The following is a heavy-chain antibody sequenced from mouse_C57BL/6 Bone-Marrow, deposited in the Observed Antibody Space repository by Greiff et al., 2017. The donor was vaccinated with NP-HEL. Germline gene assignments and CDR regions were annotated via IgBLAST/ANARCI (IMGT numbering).Heavy chain of an antibody. CDR3: ARDSYYYGSSYDY. J-gene: IGHJ2*01. V-gene: IGHV1-4*01. CDR2: INPSSGYT. Sequence: LVESGAELARPGASVKMSCKASGYTFTSYTMHWVKQRPGQGLEWIGYINPSSGYTKYNQTFKDKATLTADKSSSTAYMQLSSLTSEDSAVDDCARDSYYYGSSYDYWGQGTTLTVSS. D-gene: IGHD1-1*01. CDR1: GYTFTSYT.